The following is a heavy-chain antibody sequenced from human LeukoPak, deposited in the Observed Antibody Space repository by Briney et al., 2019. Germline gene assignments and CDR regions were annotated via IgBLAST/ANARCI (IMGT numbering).Heavy chain of an antibody. CDR2: ISSSGSTI. Sequence: RSGGSLRLSCAASGITFSSYEMNWVRQARGKGLEWVPYISSSGSTIYYADSVKGRFTNSRDNAKNSLYLQMNSLRAADTAVYYCARAITVSNYYYGMDVWGQGTTVTVSS. J-gene: IGHJ6*02. D-gene: IGHD4-11*01. CDR1: GITFSSYE. V-gene: IGHV3-48*03. CDR3: ARAITVSNYYYGMDV.